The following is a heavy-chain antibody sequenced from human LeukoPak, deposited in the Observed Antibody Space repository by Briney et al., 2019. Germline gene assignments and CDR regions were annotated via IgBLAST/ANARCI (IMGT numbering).Heavy chain of an antibody. CDR3: ARGRLWFGNNWFDP. CDR2: INHSGSS. CDR1: GGSFSSYY. J-gene: IGHJ5*02. V-gene: IGHV4-34*01. D-gene: IGHD3-10*01. Sequence: SETLSLTCAVYGGSFSSYYWSWLRQPPGKGLEWIGEINHSGSSNYNPSLKNRVTISLDTSKNQFSLKLRSVTAADTAVYYCARGRLWFGNNWFDPWGQGTLVTVSS.